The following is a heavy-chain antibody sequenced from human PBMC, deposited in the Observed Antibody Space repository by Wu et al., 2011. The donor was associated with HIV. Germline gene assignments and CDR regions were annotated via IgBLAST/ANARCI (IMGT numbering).Heavy chain of an antibody. V-gene: IGHV1-69*11. J-gene: IGHJ4*02. CDR2: IIPIVEKP. CDR1: GGSFRTFA. Sequence: QVQLVQSGAEVKKPGSSVKVSCKASGGSFRTFAINWVRQAPGEGLEWMGRIIPIVEKPKYAQKFQGGVTITADESTSTAYMELSSLRSEDTAVYYCARLIAAASPGVDYWGQGTLVTVSS. CDR3: ARLIAAASPGVDY. D-gene: IGHD6-13*01.